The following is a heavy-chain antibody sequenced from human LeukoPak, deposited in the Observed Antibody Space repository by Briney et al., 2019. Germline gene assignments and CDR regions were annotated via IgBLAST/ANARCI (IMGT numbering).Heavy chain of an antibody. J-gene: IGHJ6*03. CDR2: IRYDGSDK. CDR1: GFTFSSYG. Sequence: GGSLRLSCAASGFTFSSYGMHWVRQAPGKGLEWVSFIRYDGSDKYYADSVRGRFTISRDNSKNTLYLQMNSLSAEDTAVYYCAKNGDRGAYCSGGSCYPYYYYYMDVWGKGTTVTISS. V-gene: IGHV3-30*02. CDR3: AKNGDRGAYCSGGSCYPYYYYYMDV. D-gene: IGHD2-15*01.